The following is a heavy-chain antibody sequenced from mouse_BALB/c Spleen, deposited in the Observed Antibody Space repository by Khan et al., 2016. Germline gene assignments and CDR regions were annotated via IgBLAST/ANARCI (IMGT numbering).Heavy chain of an antibody. J-gene: IGHJ2*01. CDR3: GKGYYCFAY. Sequence: QVQLQQSGAELAKPGTSVKMSCKASGYTFTAYWMHWIKQRPGQGLEWIGYINPSSGYTEYNQTFKDKATLTADRSSSTAYMQLSSLTSDDSAVYYCGKGYYCFAYWGQGTTLTVSS. V-gene: IGHV1-7*01. CDR1: GYTFTAYW. CDR2: INPSSGYT. D-gene: IGHD3-2*02.